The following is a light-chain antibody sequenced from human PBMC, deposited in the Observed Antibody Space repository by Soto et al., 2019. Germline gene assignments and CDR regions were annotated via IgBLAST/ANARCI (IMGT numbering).Light chain of an antibody. CDR2: KAS. CDR3: QPYDGNFRT. J-gene: IGKJ1*01. CDR1: QSVRTW. V-gene: IGKV1-5*03. Sequence: DIQMTQSPSTLSASVGDRITISCRASQSVRTWLAWHQQKPGKAPKVLIYKASILQSGVPSRFSSSGSGKEFTLTTGSLHPDYFATYFGQPYDGNFRTFGQGTNVEIK.